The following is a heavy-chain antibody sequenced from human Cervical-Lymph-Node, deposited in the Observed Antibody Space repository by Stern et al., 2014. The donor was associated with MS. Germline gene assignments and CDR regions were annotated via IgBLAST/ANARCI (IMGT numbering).Heavy chain of an antibody. J-gene: IGHJ5*02. D-gene: IGHD2-15*01. V-gene: IGHV1-69*09. CDR3: ARGIVSNRAAATQHNLFDP. Sequence: QMQLVQSGAEVKKPGSSVNVSCKASGGTFISSYAITWMRQAPGQGLEWMGRIIPIPGPPNYAQKFQGRLTNTADTSTSTVYMYLTSLKSEDTAVYYCARGIVSNRAAATQHNLFDPWGQGTLVTVSS. CDR1: GGTFISSYA. CDR2: IIPIPGPP.